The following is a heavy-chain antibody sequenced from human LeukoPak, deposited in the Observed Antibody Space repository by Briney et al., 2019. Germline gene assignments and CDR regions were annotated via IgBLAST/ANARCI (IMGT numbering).Heavy chain of an antibody. CDR2: INHSGST. CDR3: ARGRSWARTGIDY. D-gene: IGHD3-10*01. V-gene: IGHV4-34*01. CDR1: GGSFSGYY. Sequence: KPSETLSLTCAVYGGSFSGYYWSWIRQPPGKGLEWIGEINHSGSTNYNPSLKSRVTISVDTSKNQFSLKLSSVTAADTAVYYCARGRSWARTGIDYWGQGTLVTVSS. J-gene: IGHJ4*02.